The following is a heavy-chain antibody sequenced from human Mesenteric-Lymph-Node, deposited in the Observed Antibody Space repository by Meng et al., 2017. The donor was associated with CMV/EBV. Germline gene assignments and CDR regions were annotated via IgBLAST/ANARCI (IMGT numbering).Heavy chain of an antibody. CDR1: GFTFSSYA. J-gene: IGHJ6*02. CDR2: ISGATGNRT. V-gene: IGHV3-23*01. D-gene: IGHD2-2*01. Sequence: GGSLRLSCAASGFTFSSYAMNWVRLAPGKGLEWVSGISGATGNRTYYADSVKGRFTISRDNSKNTLYLQINSLRAEDTAVYYCARVRQPLFYYYGMDVWGQGTAVTVSS. CDR3: ARVRQPLFYYYGMDV.